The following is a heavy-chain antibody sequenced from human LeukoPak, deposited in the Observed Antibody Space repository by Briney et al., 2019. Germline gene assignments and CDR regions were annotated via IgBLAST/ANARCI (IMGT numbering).Heavy chain of an antibody. D-gene: IGHD4-23*01. V-gene: IGHV3-21*01. CDR2: ISSSSSYI. Sequence: GGSLRLSCAASGFTFSSYSMNWVRQAPGKGLEWVSSISSSSSYIYYADSVKGRFTISRDNAKNSLYLQMNSLRAEDTAVYYCAREDYGGNSDYDYWGQGTLVTVSS. CDR3: AREDYGGNSDYDY. J-gene: IGHJ4*02. CDR1: GFTFSSYS.